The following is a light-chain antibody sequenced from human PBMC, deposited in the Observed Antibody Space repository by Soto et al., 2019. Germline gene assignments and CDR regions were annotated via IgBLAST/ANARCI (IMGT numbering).Light chain of an antibody. J-gene: IGKJ1*01. CDR1: QSVSSN. CDR3: LQHSGTSPKT. V-gene: IGKV3D-15*01. CDR2: GAS. Sequence: EIVMTQSPATLSVYPWERATLSCMASQSVSSNLAWYQQKPGQAPRLLIYGASNRATGIPDRFSGSGSGTDFTLIITRLEPEDSAVYYCLQHSGTSPKTFGQGTNVDI.